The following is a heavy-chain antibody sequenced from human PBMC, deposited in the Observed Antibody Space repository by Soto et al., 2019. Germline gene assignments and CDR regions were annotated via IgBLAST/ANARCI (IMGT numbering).Heavy chain of an antibody. V-gene: IGHV3-23*01. CDR2: ISGSGGST. CDR3: TRLLLATVTTVRDYYYGMDV. D-gene: IGHD4-17*01. J-gene: IGHJ6*02. CDR1: GFTFSSYA. Sequence: GGSLRLSCAASGFTFSSYAMSWVRQAPGKGLEWVSIISGSGGSTYYADSVKGRFTISRDDSKNTAYLQMNSLKTEDTAVYYCTRLLLATVTTVRDYYYGMDVWGQGTTVTVSS.